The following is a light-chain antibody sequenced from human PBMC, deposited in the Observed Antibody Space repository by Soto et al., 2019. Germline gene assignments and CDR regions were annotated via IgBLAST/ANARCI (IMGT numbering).Light chain of an antibody. CDR3: QQFNNYPQT. Sequence: AIQLTQSPSSLSASVGDRVTITCRASQAISSALAWYQQKPGKPPKLLIYDASSLESGVPSRFSGSGSGTDFTLTISSLQPEDFATYYCQQFNNYPQTFGPGTKVDIK. CDR1: QAISSA. J-gene: IGKJ3*01. V-gene: IGKV1D-13*01. CDR2: DAS.